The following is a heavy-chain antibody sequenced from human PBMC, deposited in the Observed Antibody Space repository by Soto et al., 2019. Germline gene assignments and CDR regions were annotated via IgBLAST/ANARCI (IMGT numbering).Heavy chain of an antibody. Sequence: ASVKVSCKASGYTYSRYGISWVRQAPGQGLEWMGWISAFNHDTNYVQKFQGRLTMATDTSTSTAFMELRSLTSDDTAVYYCARDRSHSSAYWWLDYWGQGTQVTVSS. V-gene: IGHV1-18*04. CDR2: ISAFNHDT. CDR3: ARDRSHSSAYWWLDY. J-gene: IGHJ4*02. D-gene: IGHD3-22*01. CDR1: GYTYSRYG.